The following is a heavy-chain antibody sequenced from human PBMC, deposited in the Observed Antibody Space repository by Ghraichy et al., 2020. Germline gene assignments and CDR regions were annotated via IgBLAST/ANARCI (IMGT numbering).Heavy chain of an antibody. CDR1: GFTFSTYA. D-gene: IGHD4-23*01. Sequence: ETLSLTCAASGFTFSTYAMSWVRQAPGKGLEWVSTINGNGGGTYYTDSVKGRFTISRDYSKNTLYLQMNSLRAEDTAVYYCAKYGMTTVVTRNFDYWGQGTLVTVSS. CDR3: AKYGMTTVVTRNFDY. V-gene: IGHV3-23*01. J-gene: IGHJ4*02. CDR2: INGNGGGT.